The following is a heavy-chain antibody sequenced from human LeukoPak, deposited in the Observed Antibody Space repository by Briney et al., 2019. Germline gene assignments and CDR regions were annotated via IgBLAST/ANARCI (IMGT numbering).Heavy chain of an antibody. Sequence: GGSLKLSCTATGFTFNTCDMHWVRQAPGKGLQWGTFIRSDGNSKYYADSVKGRFTISRDNSKNTLYLQMGSLRVEDTAVHYCVKSESTVTFGGIIGVYFDYWGQGTLVTVSS. CDR1: GFTFNTCD. CDR3: VKSESTVTFGGIIGVYFDY. D-gene: IGHD3-16*02. CDR2: IRSDGNSK. J-gene: IGHJ4*02. V-gene: IGHV3-30*02.